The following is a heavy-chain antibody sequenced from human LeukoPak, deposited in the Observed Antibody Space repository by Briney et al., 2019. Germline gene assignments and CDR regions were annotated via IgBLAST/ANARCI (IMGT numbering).Heavy chain of an antibody. J-gene: IGHJ4*02. CDR2: ISGRGEAI. CDR3: ATYRQVLLPFES. V-gene: IGHV3-48*01. CDR1: GFTFSNHN. Sequence: GGSLRLSCAASGFTFSNHNMDWVRQAPGKGLEWISYISGRGEAIFYADSVRGRFTISRDNSKSTLFLQMNSLRAEDTAIYYCATYRQVLLPFESWGQGTLVTVSS. D-gene: IGHD5-18*01.